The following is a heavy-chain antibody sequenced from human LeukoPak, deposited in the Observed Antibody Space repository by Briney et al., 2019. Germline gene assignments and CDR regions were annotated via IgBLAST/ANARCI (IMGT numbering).Heavy chain of an antibody. CDR1: GYTFTGYY. CDR2: INPNSGGT. CDR3: ARETELWFDY. Sequence: ASVKVSCKASGYTFTGYYMHWVRQAPGQGLEWMGRINPNSGGTNYAQKLQGRATMTTDTSTSTAYMELRSLRSDDTAVYYCARETELWFDYWGQGTLVTVSS. J-gene: IGHJ4*02. V-gene: IGHV1-2*06. D-gene: IGHD5-18*01.